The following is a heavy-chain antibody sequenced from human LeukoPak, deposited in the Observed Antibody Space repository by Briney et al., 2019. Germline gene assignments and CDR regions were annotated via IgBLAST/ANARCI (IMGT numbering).Heavy chain of an antibody. J-gene: IGHJ4*02. Sequence: GASVKVPCKASGYTFTSYAMHWVRQAPGQRLEWMGWINAGNGNTKYSQKFQGRVTITRDTSASTAYMELSSLRSEDTAAYYCARDSYGSGSYYPYWGQGTLVTVSS. CDR1: GYTFTSYA. D-gene: IGHD3-10*01. V-gene: IGHV1-3*01. CDR2: INAGNGNT. CDR3: ARDSYGSGSYYPY.